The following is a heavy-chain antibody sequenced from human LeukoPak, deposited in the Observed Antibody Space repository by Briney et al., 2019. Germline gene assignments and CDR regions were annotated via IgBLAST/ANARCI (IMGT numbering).Heavy chain of an antibody. CDR3: ASSEVAVAGTQFDY. Sequence: GGSLRLSCAASGFTFSSYRMNWVRQAPGKGLEWVSSISSSSSYIYYADSVKGRFTISRDNAKNSLYLQMNSLRAEDTAVYYCASSEVAVAGTQFDYWGQGTLVTVSS. CDR1: GFTFSSYR. D-gene: IGHD6-19*01. V-gene: IGHV3-21*01. J-gene: IGHJ4*02. CDR2: ISSSSSYI.